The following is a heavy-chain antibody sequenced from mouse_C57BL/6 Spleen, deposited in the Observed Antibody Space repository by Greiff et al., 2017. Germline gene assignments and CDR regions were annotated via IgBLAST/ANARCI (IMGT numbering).Heavy chain of an antibody. Sequence: QVQLQQSGAELVKPGASVKISCKASGYAFSSYWMNWVKQRPGKGLEWIGQIYPGDGDTNYNGKVKGKDTLTADKSSSTAYMHLSSLTSEDSAVYFCAREGGTTGYYFDYWGQGTTLTVSS. CDR1: GYAFSSYW. D-gene: IGHD4-1*01. V-gene: IGHV1-80*01. CDR2: IYPGDGDT. J-gene: IGHJ2*01. CDR3: AREGGTTGYYFDY.